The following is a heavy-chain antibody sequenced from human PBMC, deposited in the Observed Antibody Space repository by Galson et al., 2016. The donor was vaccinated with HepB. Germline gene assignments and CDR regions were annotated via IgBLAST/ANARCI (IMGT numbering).Heavy chain of an antibody. CDR1: GGSISSGGYS. J-gene: IGHJ4*02. V-gene: IGHV4-30-2*01. D-gene: IGHD6-19*01. CDR2: IYHSETI. Sequence: TLSLTCAVSGGSISSGGYSWSWIRQPPGKGLEWIGYIYHSETIYYKPSLESRVTISVDRSKNQFSLKLSSVTAADTAVYYCARGIIGIAVAGPIDYWGQGILVTVSS. CDR3: ARGIIGIAVAGPIDY.